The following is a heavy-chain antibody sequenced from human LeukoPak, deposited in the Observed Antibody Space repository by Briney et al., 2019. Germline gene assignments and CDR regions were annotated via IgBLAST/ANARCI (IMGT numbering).Heavy chain of an antibody. CDR1: GFTFSSYA. J-gene: IGHJ4*02. Sequence: GGSLRLSRAASGFTFSSYAMHWVRQAPGKGLEWVAVISYDGSNKYHADSVKGRFTISRDNSKNTLYLQMNSLRAEDTAVYYCARPPKPPTTVVTPLFDYWGQGTLVTVSS. D-gene: IGHD4-23*01. CDR3: ARPPKPPTTVVTPLFDY. CDR2: ISYDGSNK. V-gene: IGHV3-30-3*01.